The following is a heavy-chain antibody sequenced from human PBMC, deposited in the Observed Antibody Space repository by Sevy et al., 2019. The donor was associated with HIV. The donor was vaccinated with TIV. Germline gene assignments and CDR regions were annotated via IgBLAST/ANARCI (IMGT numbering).Heavy chain of an antibody. CDR3: ARLPPTRAFDI. J-gene: IGHJ3*02. V-gene: IGHV3-74*01. D-gene: IGHD1-1*01. CDR2: INSAGTAI. CDR1: GFTFSSYW. Sequence: GGSLRLSCAASGFTFSSYWMHWVRQAPGKGLVWVSRINSAGTAINFADSVKGRFTISRDNAKNTLYLQMNSLTTEDTAVYYCARLPPTRAFDIWGQGTLVTVSS.